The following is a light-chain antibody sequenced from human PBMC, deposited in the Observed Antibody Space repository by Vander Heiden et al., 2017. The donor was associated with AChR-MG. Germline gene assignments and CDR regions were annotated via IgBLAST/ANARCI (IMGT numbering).Light chain of an antibody. V-gene: IGLV1-44*01. Sequence: QSLLTQPPSASGTPGPRITISCSGSSSDIGSNSVNWYQQLPGTAPKLLIYSNNLRPSGVPDRFSGSKSGTSASLAISGLQSEDEAAYYCAAWDDSLNGAVFGGGTQLTVL. CDR3: AAWDDSLNGAV. CDR1: SSDIGSNS. J-gene: IGLJ7*01. CDR2: SNN.